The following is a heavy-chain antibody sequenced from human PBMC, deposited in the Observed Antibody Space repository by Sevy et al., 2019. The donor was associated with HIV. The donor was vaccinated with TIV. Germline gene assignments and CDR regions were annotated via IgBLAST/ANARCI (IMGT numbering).Heavy chain of an antibody. D-gene: IGHD2-15*01. CDR1: GFTFSSYW. Sequence: GGSLRLSCAASGFTFSSYWMHWVRQAPGKGPVWVSGVNSDGSSTNYADSVKGGFTMSRDCAKNTLYLQMNSLRAEDTAVYFCVAANTWQDYWGQGTLVTVSS. J-gene: IGHJ4*02. CDR3: VAANTWQDY. V-gene: IGHV3-74*01. CDR2: VNSDGSST.